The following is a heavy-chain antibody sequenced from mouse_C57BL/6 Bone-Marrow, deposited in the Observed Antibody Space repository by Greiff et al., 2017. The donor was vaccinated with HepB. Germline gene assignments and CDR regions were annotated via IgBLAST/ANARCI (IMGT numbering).Heavy chain of an antibody. D-gene: IGHD1-1*02. Sequence: VHLVESGPGLVAPSQSLSITCTVSGFSLTSYGVDWVRQSPGKGLEWLGVIWGVGSTNYNSALKSRLSISKDNSKSQVFLKMNSLQTDDTAMYYCAIILWPFDYWGQGTTLTVSS. J-gene: IGHJ2*01. CDR2: IWGVGST. V-gene: IGHV2-6*01. CDR3: AIILWPFDY. CDR1: GFSLTSYG.